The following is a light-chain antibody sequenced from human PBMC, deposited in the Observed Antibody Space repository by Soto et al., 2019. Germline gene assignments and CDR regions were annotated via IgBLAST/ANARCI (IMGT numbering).Light chain of an antibody. CDR1: QSVRTG. J-gene: IGKJ1*01. CDR2: GAS. Sequence: EIVMTQSPATLSVSPGEGATLSCRASQSVRTGLAWYQQKPGQAPRLLIYGASIRATGIPARFSGSGSGKEFTLTITSLQSEDFAVYYCQQYDYLWTFGQGTKVDIK. V-gene: IGKV3-15*01. CDR3: QQYDYLWT.